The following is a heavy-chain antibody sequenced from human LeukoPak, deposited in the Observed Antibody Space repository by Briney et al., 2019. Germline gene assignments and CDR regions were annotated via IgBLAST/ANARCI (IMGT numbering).Heavy chain of an antibody. D-gene: IGHD2-21*02. CDR1: GFTFSSYA. V-gene: IGHV3-23*01. Sequence: GGSLRLSCAASGFTFSSYAMSWVRQAPGKGLEWVSAISGSGGSTYYADSVKGRFTISRDNSKNTLYLQMNSLRAEDTAVYYCARDEMPCGGDCYSLPDYWGQGTLVTVSS. CDR2: ISGSGGST. CDR3: ARDEMPCGGDCYSLPDY. J-gene: IGHJ4*02.